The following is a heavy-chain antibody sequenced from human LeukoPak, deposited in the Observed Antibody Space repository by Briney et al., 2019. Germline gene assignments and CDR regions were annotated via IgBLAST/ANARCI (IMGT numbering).Heavy chain of an antibody. CDR3: AATRVCGGVLLRPNCLYFEN. J-gene: IGHJ4*02. D-gene: IGHD3-10*01. Sequence: PGGSLRLSCAASGFTFNNYVMSWVRQAPGRGLEWVSGIDYAGGSTNYVDSVQGRFTVSRDNSKNTLYLQMHSLRAEDTAIYYCAATRVCGGVLLRPNCLYFENWGLGTLVTVSS. CDR2: IDYAGGST. V-gene: IGHV3-23*01. CDR1: GFTFNNYV.